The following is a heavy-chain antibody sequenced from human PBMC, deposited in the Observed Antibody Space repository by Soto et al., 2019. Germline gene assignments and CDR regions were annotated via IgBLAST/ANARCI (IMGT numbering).Heavy chain of an antibody. J-gene: IGHJ3*02. Sequence: ASVKVSCKASGYTFTSYGTSWVRQAPGQGLEWMGWISAYNGNTNYAQKLQGRVTMTTDTSTSTAYMELRSLRSDDTAVYYCARARAHIVVVTAKGDAFDIWGQGTMVTVSS. D-gene: IGHD2-21*02. CDR2: ISAYNGNT. CDR3: ARARAHIVVVTAKGDAFDI. V-gene: IGHV1-18*01. CDR1: GYTFTSYG.